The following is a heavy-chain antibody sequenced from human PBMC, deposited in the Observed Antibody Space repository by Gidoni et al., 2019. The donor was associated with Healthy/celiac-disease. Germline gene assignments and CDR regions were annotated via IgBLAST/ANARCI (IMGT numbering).Heavy chain of an antibody. D-gene: IGHD3-10*01. V-gene: IGHV3-21*01. J-gene: IGHJ6*02. CDR1: GFTFSSYS. Sequence: EVQLVDTGGGLVKPGGSLILSCAASGFTFSSYSMNWARQAPGKGLEWVSSISSSSSDIYYADSVKGRFTISRDNAKNSLYLQMNSLRAEDTAVYYCASLYGSGSYYKNYYYGMDVWGQGTTVTVSS. CDR3: ASLYGSGSYYKNYYYGMDV. CDR2: ISSSSSDI.